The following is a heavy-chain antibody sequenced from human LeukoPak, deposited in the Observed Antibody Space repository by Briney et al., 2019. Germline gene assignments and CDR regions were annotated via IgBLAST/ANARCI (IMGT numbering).Heavy chain of an antibody. Sequence: PSKTLSLTCTVSGGSISTYYWSWIRQPAGKGLEWIGRIYTSGSTNYDPSLKSRVTISVDTSKNQFSLKLSSVTAADTAVYYCARRSGGTYYDFWSGYSPFDYWGQGTLVTVSS. CDR2: IYTSGST. D-gene: IGHD3-3*01. CDR3: ARRSGGTYYDFWSGYSPFDY. V-gene: IGHV4-4*07. CDR1: GGSISTYY. J-gene: IGHJ4*02.